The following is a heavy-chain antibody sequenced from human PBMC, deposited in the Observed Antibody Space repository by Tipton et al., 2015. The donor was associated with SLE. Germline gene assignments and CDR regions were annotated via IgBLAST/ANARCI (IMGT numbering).Heavy chain of an antibody. CDR1: GGSFSGYY. D-gene: IGHD6-13*01. V-gene: IGHV4-34*01. J-gene: IGHJ2*01. Sequence: LRLSCAVYGGSFSGYYWSWIRQPPGKGLEWIGEINHSGSTNYNPSLKSRVTISVDTSKNQFSLKLSSVTAADTAVYYCARERGRIAAAVNYWYFDLWGRGTLVTVSS. CDR2: INHSGST. CDR3: ARERGRIAAAVNYWYFDL.